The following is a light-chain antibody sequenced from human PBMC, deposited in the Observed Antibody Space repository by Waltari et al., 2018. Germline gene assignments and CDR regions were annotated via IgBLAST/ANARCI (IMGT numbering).Light chain of an antibody. CDR2: AAS. CDR1: QGISNY. CDR3: QKYDISPFT. V-gene: IGKV1-27*01. Sequence: DIQMTQSPSSLSASVGDRVTITCRASQGISNYLAWYQQKAGKVPKLLISAASTLQSGVPSRFSSSGSGTDFTLTISSLQPEDVAIYYCQKYDISPFTFGPGTKVLI. J-gene: IGKJ3*01.